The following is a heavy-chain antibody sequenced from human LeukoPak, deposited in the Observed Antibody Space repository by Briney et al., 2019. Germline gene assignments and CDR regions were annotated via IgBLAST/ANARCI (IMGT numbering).Heavy chain of an antibody. J-gene: IGHJ4*02. CDR2: IYTSGST. D-gene: IGHD3-22*01. V-gene: IGHV4-4*07. CDR1: GGSISSYY. Sequence: SETLSLTCTVSGGSISSYYWSSIRQPAGKGLEWIGRIYTSGSTNYNPSLKSRVTMSVDTSKNQFSLKLSSVTAADTAVYYCASNGDSSGYYRLDYFDYWGQGTLVTVSS. CDR3: ASNGDSSGYYRLDYFDY.